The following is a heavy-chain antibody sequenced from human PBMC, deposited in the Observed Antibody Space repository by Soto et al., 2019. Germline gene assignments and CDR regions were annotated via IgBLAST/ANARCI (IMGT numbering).Heavy chain of an antibody. CDR1: GYTLTSYY. J-gene: IGHJ6*02. D-gene: IGHD2-2*01. V-gene: IGHV1-46*01. CDR2: INPSGGVT. CDR3: ARGISTTRYYYYYGMDV. Sequence: ASVKVSCKASGYTLTSYYLHWVRQAPGQGPEWMGIINPSGGVTNDAQKFQDRVTMTSDTSTSTVYMELSSLRSEDTAVYYCARGISTTRYYYYYGMDVWGQGTTVTVS.